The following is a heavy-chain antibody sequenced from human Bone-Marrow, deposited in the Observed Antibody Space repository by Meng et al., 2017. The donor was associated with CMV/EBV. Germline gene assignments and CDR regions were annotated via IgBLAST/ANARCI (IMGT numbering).Heavy chain of an antibody. CDR3: ARDMGARDCSSTSCYSIVDTAMPNYYYGMDV. V-gene: IGHV1-18*01. CDR2: ISAYNGNT. CDR1: GYTFASYG. Sequence: ASVKVSCKASGYTFASYGVSWVRQAPGQGLECLGWISAYNGNTNYAQKLQGRVTMTTDTSTSTAYMELRSLRAEDTAVYYCARDMGARDCSSTSCYSIVDTAMPNYYYGMDVWGQGTTVTVSS. D-gene: IGHD2-2*01. J-gene: IGHJ6*02.